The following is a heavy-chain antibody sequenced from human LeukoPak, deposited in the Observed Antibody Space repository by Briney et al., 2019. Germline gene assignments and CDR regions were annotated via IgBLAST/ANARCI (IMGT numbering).Heavy chain of an antibody. V-gene: IGHV3-48*04. CDR2: ISSSGSTI. Sequence: PGRSLRLSCAASGFTFSSYAMSWVRQAPGKGLEWVSYISSSGSTIYYADSVKGRFTISRDNAKNSLYLQMNSLRAEDTAVYYCARVRKYYYDSSGYLDYWGQGTLVTVSS. CDR1: GFTFSSYA. D-gene: IGHD3-22*01. J-gene: IGHJ4*02. CDR3: ARVRKYYYDSSGYLDY.